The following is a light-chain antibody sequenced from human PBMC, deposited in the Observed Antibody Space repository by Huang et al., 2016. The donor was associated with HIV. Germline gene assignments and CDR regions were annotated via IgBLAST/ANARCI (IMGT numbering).Light chain of an antibody. Sequence: DIIMTQSPDSLAVSLGERATLNCRSSQSVYSSSTSKDYMAWFQQKPGQPPRLLLFWASTREAGVPDRFTGSGSGTHFTLTNASLEAEDAAIYYCQQYYSSPQTFGQGTRVEVK. CDR3: QQYYSSPQT. J-gene: IGKJ1*01. CDR2: WAS. CDR1: QSVYSSSTSKDY. V-gene: IGKV4-1*01.